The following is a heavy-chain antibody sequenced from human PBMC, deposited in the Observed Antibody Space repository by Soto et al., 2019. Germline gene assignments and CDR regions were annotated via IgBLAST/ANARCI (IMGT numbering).Heavy chain of an antibody. CDR3: ARERCSGGSCYSSYFQH. J-gene: IGHJ1*01. Sequence: QVQLQESGPGLVKPSQTLSLTCTVSGGSISSGGYYWSWIRQHPGKGLEWLGYIYYSGSTYYNPSLKSRVTISVDTSKNQFSLKLSSVTAADTAVYYCARERCSGGSCYSSYFQHWGQGTLVTVSS. CDR2: IYYSGST. D-gene: IGHD2-15*01. CDR1: GGSISSGGYY. V-gene: IGHV4-31*03.